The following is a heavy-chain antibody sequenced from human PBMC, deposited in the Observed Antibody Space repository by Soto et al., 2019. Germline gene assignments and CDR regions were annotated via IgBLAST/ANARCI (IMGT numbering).Heavy chain of an antibody. CDR3: ARKKSSSWYDY. V-gene: IGHV4-31*03. D-gene: IGHD6-13*01. CDR1: GGSISSGDYY. J-gene: IGHJ4*02. Sequence: TSETLSLTCTVSGGSISSGDYYWSWIRQHPGKGLEWIGYVYYSGSTFYNPSLRSRLTISIDTSKNQFYLKLSSVTAADTAVYYCARKKSSSWYDYWGQGTLVTVSS. CDR2: VYYSGST.